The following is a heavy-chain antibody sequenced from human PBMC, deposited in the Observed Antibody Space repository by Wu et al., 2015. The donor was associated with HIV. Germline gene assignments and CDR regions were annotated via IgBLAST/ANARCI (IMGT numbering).Heavy chain of an antibody. CDR2: INPSSGGT. D-gene: IGHD5-18*01. J-gene: IGHJ2*01. V-gene: IGHV1-2*02. CDR1: GYTFTGYY. Sequence: QAHLVQSGTEVKKPGASVKVSCKASGYTFTGYYMHWVRQAPGQGLEWMGWINPSSGGTNYAQKFQGRVTMTRDTSISTAYMELSRLRSDDTAVYYCARDLGYLGYFDLWGRGTLVTVSS. CDR3: ARDLGYLGYFDL.